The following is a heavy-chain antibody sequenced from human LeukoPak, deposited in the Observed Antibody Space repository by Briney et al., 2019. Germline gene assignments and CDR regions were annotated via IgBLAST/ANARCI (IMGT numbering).Heavy chain of an antibody. CDR2: ITISSNYI. J-gene: IGHJ6*02. CDR1: GFSLRTYS. CDR3: TRDGHGDGFLTGYSYFGMDV. V-gene: IGHV3-21*01. Sequence: GGSLRLSCGTSGFSLRTYSMNWVRQAPGKGLEWVSSITISSNYIYYADSVKGRFTISRDNAKNSLYLQMNDLRVEDTALYFCTRDGHGDGFLTGYSYFGMDVWGQGITVTVSS. D-gene: IGHD3-9*01.